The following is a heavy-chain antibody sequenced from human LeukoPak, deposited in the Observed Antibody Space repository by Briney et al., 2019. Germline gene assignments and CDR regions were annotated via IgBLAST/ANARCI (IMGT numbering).Heavy chain of an antibody. J-gene: IGHJ4*02. V-gene: IGHV3-43*02. CDR3: AKAGDGYNLDGLDY. CDR2: ISGDGGST. Sequence: GGSLRLSCAASGFTFDDFAIHWVRQAPGKGLEWVSLISGDGGSTYYADSVKGRFTISRDNNKNSLFLQMNSLRTKDSALYYCAKAGDGYNLDGLDYWGQGTLVTVSS. D-gene: IGHD5-24*01. CDR1: GFTFDDFA.